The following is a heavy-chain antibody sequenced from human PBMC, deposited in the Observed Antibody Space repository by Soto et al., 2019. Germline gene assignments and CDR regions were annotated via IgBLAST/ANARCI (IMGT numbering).Heavy chain of an antibody. V-gene: IGHV3-64D*06. J-gene: IGHJ5*02. D-gene: IGHD4-17*01. CDR3: VKDLPSPMTTVTTGVVS. Sequence: GGSLRLSCSASGFTFSSYAMHWVRQAPGKGLEYVSAISSNGGSTYYADSVKGRFTISRDNSKNTLYLQMSSLRAEDTAVYYCVKDLPSPMTTVTTGVVSWGQGILVTVPS. CDR1: GFTFSSYA. CDR2: ISSNGGST.